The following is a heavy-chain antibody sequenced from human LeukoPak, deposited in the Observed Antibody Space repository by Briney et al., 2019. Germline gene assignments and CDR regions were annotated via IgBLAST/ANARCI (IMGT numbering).Heavy chain of an antibody. D-gene: IGHD4-17*01. V-gene: IGHV3-48*01. CDR3: ARDRSLVDGDYGAWFDA. CDR2: ISSTSTTK. J-gene: IGHJ5*02. CDR1: GFTLSTYT. Sequence: GGSLRLSCTTSGFTLSTYTMNCVRQAPGKGLKWVSYISSTSTTKYYADSVKGRFTISRDKSKNSLDLQMNRLTAEDTAVYYCARDRSLVDGDYGAWFDAWGQGSLVTVSS.